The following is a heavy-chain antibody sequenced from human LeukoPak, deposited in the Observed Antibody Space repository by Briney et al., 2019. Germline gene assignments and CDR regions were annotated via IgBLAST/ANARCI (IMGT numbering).Heavy chain of an antibody. CDR2: IYPGDSDT. J-gene: IGHJ2*01. D-gene: IGHD3-10*01. CDR3: ARAYYYGSGHLDWYFDL. CDR1: GSSFTSYW. Sequence: GESLQISCQGSGSSFTSYWIGWVRQLPRKGLEWMGIIYPGDSDTRYSPSFQGQVTISADKSISTAYLQWSSLKASDTAMYYCARAYYYGSGHLDWYFDLWGRGTLVTVSS. V-gene: IGHV5-51*01.